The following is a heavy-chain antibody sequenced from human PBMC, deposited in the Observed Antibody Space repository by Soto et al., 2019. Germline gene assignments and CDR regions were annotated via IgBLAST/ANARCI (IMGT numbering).Heavy chain of an antibody. CDR3: ARGLRSSSPHFDY. D-gene: IGHD6-6*01. Sequence: TLSLTCTVSGGSISSYYWSWIRQPPGKGLEWIGYIYYSGSTNYNPSLKSRVTISVDTSKNQFSLKLSSVTAADTAVYYCARGLRSSSPHFDYWGQGTLVTVSS. CDR2: IYYSGST. J-gene: IGHJ4*02. CDR1: GGSISSYY. V-gene: IGHV4-59*01.